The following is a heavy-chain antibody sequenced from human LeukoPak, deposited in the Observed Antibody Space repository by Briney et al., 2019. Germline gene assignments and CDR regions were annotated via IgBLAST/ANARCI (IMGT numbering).Heavy chain of an antibody. D-gene: IGHD1-14*01. CDR2: IYYSGST. CDR1: GGSLSSYY. Sequence: PSETLSLTCNVSGGSLSSYYWSWFRQPPGKVLEWIGYIYYSGSTNYNPSLKSQVTISVGTSKNQFSLKLSSVTAADTAVYYCARDRGKMNGYYYGMDVWGQGTTVTVSS. CDR3: ARDRGKMNGYYYGMDV. V-gene: IGHV4-59*01. J-gene: IGHJ6*02.